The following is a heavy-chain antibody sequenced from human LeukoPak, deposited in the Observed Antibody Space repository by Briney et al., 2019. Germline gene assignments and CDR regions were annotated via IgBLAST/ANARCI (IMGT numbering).Heavy chain of an antibody. J-gene: IGHJ4*02. Sequence: SETLSLTCAVNGGSFSGYYWSWIRQPPGKGLEWIGEINHSGSTNYNPSLKSRVTISVDTSKNQFSLKLSSVTAADTAVYYCARGMLYYDYVWGSYRYPYYFDYWGQGTLVTVSS. V-gene: IGHV4-34*01. D-gene: IGHD3-16*02. CDR3: ARGMLYYDYVWGSYRYPYYFDY. CDR2: INHSGST. CDR1: GGSFSGYY.